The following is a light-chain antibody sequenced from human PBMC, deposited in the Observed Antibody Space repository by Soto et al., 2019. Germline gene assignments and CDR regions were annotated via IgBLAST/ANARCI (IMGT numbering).Light chain of an antibody. CDR3: SSYTSSSSLKWV. Sequence: QSALTQPSSVSGSPGQSITISCTGTGSDVGGYNYVSWYQQHTGKAPKLMIYEVSNRLSGVSNRFSGSKSGNTASLTISGLQAEDMADYYCSSYTSSSSLKWVFGGGTKVTVL. V-gene: IGLV2-14*01. CDR2: EVS. J-gene: IGLJ3*02. CDR1: GSDVGGYNY.